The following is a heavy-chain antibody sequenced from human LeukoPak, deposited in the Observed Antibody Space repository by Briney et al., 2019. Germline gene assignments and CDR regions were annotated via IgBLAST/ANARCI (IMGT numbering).Heavy chain of an antibody. V-gene: IGHV3-30-3*01. CDR3: ARVGYYDSSGYLDAFDI. CDR1: GFTFSSYA. D-gene: IGHD3-22*01. CDR2: ISYDGSNK. Sequence: GRSLRPSCAASGFTFSSYAMHWVRQAPGKGLEWVAVISYDGSNKYYADSVKGRFTISRDNSKNTLYLQMNSLRAEDTAVYYCARVGYYDSSGYLDAFDIWGQGTMVTVSS. J-gene: IGHJ3*02.